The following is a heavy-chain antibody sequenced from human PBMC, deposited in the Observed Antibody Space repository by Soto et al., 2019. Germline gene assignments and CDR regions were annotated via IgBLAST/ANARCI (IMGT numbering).Heavy chain of an antibody. CDR2: IYPGDSDT. D-gene: IGHD2-2*01. V-gene: IGHV5-51*01. Sequence: PGESLKISCKGSGYSFTSYWIGWVRQMPGKGLEWMGIIYPGDSDTRYSPSFQGQVTISADKSISTAYLQWSSLKASDTAMYYCARGGEYQLLFPAYDYYYGMDVWGQGTTVTVSS. J-gene: IGHJ6*02. CDR1: GYSFTSYW. CDR3: ARGGEYQLLFPAYDYYYGMDV.